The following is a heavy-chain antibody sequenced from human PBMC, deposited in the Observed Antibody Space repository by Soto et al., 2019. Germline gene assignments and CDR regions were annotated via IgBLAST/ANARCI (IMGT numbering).Heavy chain of an antibody. CDR3: ARLGPTTVPTSYFTGNYNGMDV. D-gene: IGHD4-17*01. CDR1: GGSISSGDYY. CDR2: IYYSGST. J-gene: IGHJ6*02. V-gene: IGHV4-30-4*01. Sequence: SLTCTVSGGSISSGDYYWSWIRQPPGKGLEWIGYIYYSGSTYYNPSLRSRLTISVDTSKNQFSLKLSSVTAADTAVYCCARLGPTTVPTSYFTGNYNGMDVWCQGITVTVS.